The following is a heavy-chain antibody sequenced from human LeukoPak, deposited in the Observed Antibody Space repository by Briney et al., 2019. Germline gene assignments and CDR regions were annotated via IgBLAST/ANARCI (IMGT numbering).Heavy chain of an antibody. Sequence: GGSLRLSCAASGFTFKTYAMNWVRQAPGKGPEWVSTITGSGVSTYYADSVKGRFTLSRDNSKNTLYLQMNSLRAEDTAIYYCARDRYYYDSSGYYERGSPGFQHWGQGTLVTVSS. CDR3: ARDRYYYDSSGYYERGSPGFQH. CDR1: GFTFKTYA. J-gene: IGHJ1*01. CDR2: ITGSGVST. D-gene: IGHD3-22*01. V-gene: IGHV3-23*01.